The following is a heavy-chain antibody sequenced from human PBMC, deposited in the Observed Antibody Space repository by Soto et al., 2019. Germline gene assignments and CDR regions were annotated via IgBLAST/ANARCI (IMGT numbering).Heavy chain of an antibody. V-gene: IGHV3-23*01. Sequence: GGSLRLSCAASGFTFSSYAMSWVRQAPGKGLEWVLAISGSGGSTYYADSVKGRFTISRDNSKNTLYLQMNSLRAEDTAVYYCAKDPVVVVAASDYWGQGTLVTVSS. CDR2: ISGSGGST. J-gene: IGHJ4*02. CDR3: AKDPVVVVAASDY. D-gene: IGHD2-15*01. CDR1: GFTFSSYA.